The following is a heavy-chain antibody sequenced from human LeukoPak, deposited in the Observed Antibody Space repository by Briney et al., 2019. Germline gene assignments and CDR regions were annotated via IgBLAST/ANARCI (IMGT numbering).Heavy chain of an antibody. CDR1: GYTFTSYD. Sequence: ASVKVSCKASGYTFTSYDINWVRQAPGQGLEWMGWISAYNGNTNYAQKLQGRVTMTTDTSTSTAYMELRSLRSDDTAVYYCARVAYCGGDCYYFDYWGQGTLVTVSS. CDR3: ARVAYCGGDCYYFDY. D-gene: IGHD2-21*02. V-gene: IGHV1-18*01. J-gene: IGHJ4*02. CDR2: ISAYNGNT.